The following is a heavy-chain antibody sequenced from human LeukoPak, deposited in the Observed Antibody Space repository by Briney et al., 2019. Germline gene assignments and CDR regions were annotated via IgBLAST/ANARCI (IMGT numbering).Heavy chain of an antibody. Sequence: PGGSLRLSCAASGFTFSSYGMSWVRQAPGKGLEWVSAISGSGGSTYYADSVKDRFTISRDNAKNSLYLQMNSLRAEDTAVYYCARAPYYGYYYYYYMDVWGKGTTVTISS. CDR3: ARAPYYGYYYYYYMDV. CDR1: GFTFSSYG. J-gene: IGHJ6*03. D-gene: IGHD3-10*01. V-gene: IGHV3-23*01. CDR2: ISGSGGST.